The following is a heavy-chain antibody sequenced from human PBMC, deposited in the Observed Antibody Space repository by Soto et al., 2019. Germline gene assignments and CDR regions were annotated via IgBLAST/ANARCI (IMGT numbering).Heavy chain of an antibody. Sequence: PGESLKISWKGSGYSFTSDWIGWVRQMPGKGLEWMGIIYPGDSDTRYSPSFQGQVTISADKSISTAYLQWSSLKASDTAMYYCARHFDQVFGSSPLSSLYYYYGMDVWGQGTTVTVSS. CDR3: ARHFDQVFGSSPLSSLYYYYGMDV. J-gene: IGHJ6*02. CDR1: GYSFTSDW. D-gene: IGHD6-6*01. CDR2: IYPGDSDT. V-gene: IGHV5-51*01.